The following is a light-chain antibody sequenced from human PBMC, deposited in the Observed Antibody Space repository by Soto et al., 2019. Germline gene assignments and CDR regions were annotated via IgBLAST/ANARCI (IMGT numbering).Light chain of an antibody. V-gene: IGKV4-1*01. CDR1: QSVLFSSNGRDY. CDR3: HQHYSTPRT. Sequence: DILLTPRPDSLAVALGGSAAINCHSTQSVLFSSNGRDYLAWYQQKPGQPHKLLIYWASTRESGVPDRFSGSGSGTDFTLTTSSRQAENVAVYYCHQHYSTPRTVGNGTKVENK. J-gene: IGKJ1*01. CDR2: WAS.